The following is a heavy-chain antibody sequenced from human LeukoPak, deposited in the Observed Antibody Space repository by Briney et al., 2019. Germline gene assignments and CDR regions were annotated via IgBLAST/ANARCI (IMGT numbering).Heavy chain of an antibody. V-gene: IGHV4-38-2*02. CDR3: ARDNTMVRGVDFDY. CDR1: GYSISSGYY. D-gene: IGHD3-10*01. J-gene: IGHJ4*02. Sequence: PSETLSLTCTVSGYSISSGYYWGWIRQPPGKGLEWIGSIYHSGSTYYNPSLKSRVTISVDTSKNQFSLKLSSVTAADTAVYYCARDNTMVRGVDFDYWGQGTLVTVSS. CDR2: IYHSGST.